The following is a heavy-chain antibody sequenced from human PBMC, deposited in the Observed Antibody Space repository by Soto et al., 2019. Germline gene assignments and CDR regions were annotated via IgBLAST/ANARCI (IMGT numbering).Heavy chain of an antibody. Sequence: PSENLFPPCAVSCFSLSSSKLWGWVPQPPGKGLEWIGSIYYSGSTYYNPSLKSRVTISVDTSKNQFSLKLSSVTAADTAVYYCARQDRRPNEYYFDPWGQGTLVTVSS. V-gene: IGHV4-38-2*01. CDR3: ARQDRRPNEYYFDP. CDR1: CFSLSSSKL. J-gene: IGHJ4*02. D-gene: IGHD2-8*01. CDR2: IYYSGST.